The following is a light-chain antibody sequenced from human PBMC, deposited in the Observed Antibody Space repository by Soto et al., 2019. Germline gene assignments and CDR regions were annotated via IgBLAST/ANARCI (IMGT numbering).Light chain of an antibody. V-gene: IGKV3-20*01. CDR3: QQYGSSPPT. J-gene: IGKJ1*01. CDR2: EAS. CDR1: QSVSSSY. Sequence: EIGLTQSPGTLSLSPGERATLSCRASQSVSSSYVAWYQQKPGQAPRLLIYEASIRAIVIPDRFSGSGSGTGYTLTSSRGEPEECAVYHCQQYGSSPPTFGQGTKVEIK.